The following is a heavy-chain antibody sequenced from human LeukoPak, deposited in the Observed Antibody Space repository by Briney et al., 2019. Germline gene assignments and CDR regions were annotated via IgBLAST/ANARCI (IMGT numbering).Heavy chain of an antibody. CDR2: IKQDGSEK. Sequence: PGGSLRLSCAASGFTFSSYWMSWVRQAPGKGLEWVANIKQDGSEKYYVDSVKGRFTISRDNAKNSLCLQMNSLRAEDTAVYYCARFCSGGSCYYAIDYWGQGTLVTVSS. CDR3: ARFCSGGSCYYAIDY. V-gene: IGHV3-7*01. D-gene: IGHD2-15*01. J-gene: IGHJ4*02. CDR1: GFTFSSYW.